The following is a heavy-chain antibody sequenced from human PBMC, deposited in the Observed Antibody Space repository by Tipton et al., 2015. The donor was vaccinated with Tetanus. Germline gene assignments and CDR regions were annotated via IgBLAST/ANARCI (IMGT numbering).Heavy chain of an antibody. V-gene: IGHV5-51*01. D-gene: IGHD3-10*01. CDR3: ARLPKHYSASGST. CDR2: IYPGDSDA. CDR1: GYSFGIYW. J-gene: IGHJ5*02. Sequence: QLVQSGAEVKKPGESLKISCKGSGYSFGIYWLAWVRQMPGKGLEWMGIIYPGDSDATYSPSFQGQVTISLDKSISTAYLQWASLKPSDTAIYFCARLPKHYSASGSTWGQGTLVTASS.